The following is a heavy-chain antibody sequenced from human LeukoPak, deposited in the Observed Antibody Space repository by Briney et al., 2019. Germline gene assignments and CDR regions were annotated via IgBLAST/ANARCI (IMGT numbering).Heavy chain of an antibody. D-gene: IGHD5-24*01. CDR3: AKGVVEMATIGIDY. J-gene: IGHJ4*02. CDR2: ISWNSGSI. CDR1: GFTFDDYA. V-gene: IGHV3-9*03. Sequence: GGSLRLSCAASGFTFDDYAMHWVRQAPGKGLEWVSGISWNSGSIGYADSVKGRFTISRDNAKNSLYLQMNSLRAEDMALYYCAKGVVEMATIGIDYWGQGTLVTVSS.